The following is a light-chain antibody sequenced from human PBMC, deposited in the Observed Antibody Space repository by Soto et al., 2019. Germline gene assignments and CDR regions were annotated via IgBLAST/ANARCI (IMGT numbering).Light chain of an antibody. CDR1: QSVLYSSNNKNY. Sequence: DIVMTQSPDSLAVSLGERATINCKSSQSVLYSSNNKNYLAWYQQKPGQPPKLLIYWASTRESGVPDRFSGSGSGTDFTLTISSLQADDVAVYYCQQYYSTPPTFGQGTKVESK. J-gene: IGKJ1*01. V-gene: IGKV4-1*01. CDR3: QQYYSTPPT. CDR2: WAS.